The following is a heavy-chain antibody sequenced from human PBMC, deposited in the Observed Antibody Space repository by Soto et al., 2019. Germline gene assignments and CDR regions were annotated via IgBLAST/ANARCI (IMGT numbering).Heavy chain of an antibody. V-gene: IGHV1-2*04. CDR3: ARAVAAAGEYFGMDL. J-gene: IGHJ6*02. CDR2: INPKSGGR. CDR1: GYTFTDYY. D-gene: IGHD6-13*01. Sequence: ASVQVCCKSSGYTFTDYYMHSLRQAPGQGLEWMGWINPKSGGRTHAQKCQGWGTMTRNTSNSQAYMELSRLRSDDTAVYYGARAVAAAGEYFGMDLWGQGTTGTGS.